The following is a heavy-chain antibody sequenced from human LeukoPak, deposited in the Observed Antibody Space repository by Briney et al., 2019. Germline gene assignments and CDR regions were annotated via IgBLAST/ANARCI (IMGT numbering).Heavy chain of an antibody. CDR1: GGSISSYY. CDR2: IYYSGST. V-gene: IGHV4-59*08. Sequence: SGTLSLTCTVSGGSISSYYWSWIRQPPGKGLEWIGYIYYSGSTNYNPSLKSRVTISVDTSKNQFPLKLSSVTAADTAVYYCARLKRGYCTNGVCSGRYYYGMDVWGQGTTVIVSS. J-gene: IGHJ6*02. D-gene: IGHD2-8*01. CDR3: ARLKRGYCTNGVCSGRYYYGMDV.